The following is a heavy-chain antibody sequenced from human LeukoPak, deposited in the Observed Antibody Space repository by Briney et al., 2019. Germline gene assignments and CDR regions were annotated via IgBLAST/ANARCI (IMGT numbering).Heavy chain of an antibody. Sequence: PSETLSPTCAVSGYSISSGYYWGWIRQPPGKGLEWIGSIYHSGSTYYNPSLKSRVTISVDTSKNQFSLKLSSVTAADTAVYYCARQPYYYDSSGYYRVGWFDPWGQGTLVTVSS. V-gene: IGHV4-38-2*01. CDR3: ARQPYYYDSSGYYRVGWFDP. J-gene: IGHJ5*02. CDR2: IYHSGST. D-gene: IGHD3-22*01. CDR1: GYSISSGYY.